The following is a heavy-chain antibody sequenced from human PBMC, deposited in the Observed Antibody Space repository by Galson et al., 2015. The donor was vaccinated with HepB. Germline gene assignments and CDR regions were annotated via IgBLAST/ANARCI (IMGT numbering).Heavy chain of an antibody. D-gene: IGHD3-3*01. CDR2: ISGSGGST. V-gene: IGHV3-23*01. CDR3: AKVGRNYDFWSGYYTGWFDP. J-gene: IGHJ5*02. Sequence: SLRLSCAASGFTFSSYAMSWVRQAPGKGLEWVSAISGSGGSTYYADSVKGRFTISRDNSKNTLYLQMNSLRAEDTAVYYCAKVGRNYDFWSGYYTGWFDPWGQGTLVTVSS. CDR1: GFTFSSYA.